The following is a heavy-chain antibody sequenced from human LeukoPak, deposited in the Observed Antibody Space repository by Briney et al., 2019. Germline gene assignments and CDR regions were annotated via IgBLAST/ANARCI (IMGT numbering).Heavy chain of an antibody. CDR3: AKYQGGWFDP. CDR2: TYYRSKWYN. CDR1: GDSVSSNSAT. V-gene: IGHV6-1*01. Sequence: SQTLSPTCAISGDSVSSNSATWNWIRQSPSRGLEWLGRTYYRSKWYNEYAVSVRSRITINPDTSKNQFSLQLNSVTPEDTAVYYCAKYQGGWFDPWGQGTLVTVSS. J-gene: IGHJ5*02. D-gene: IGHD2/OR15-2a*01.